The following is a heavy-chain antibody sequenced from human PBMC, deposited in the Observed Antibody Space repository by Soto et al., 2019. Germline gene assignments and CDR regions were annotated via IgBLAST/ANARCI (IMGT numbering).Heavy chain of an antibody. J-gene: IGHJ3*02. CDR1: GFTFSSYG. D-gene: IGHD2-21*02. CDR2: ISYDGSNK. Sequence: HPGGSLRLSCAASGFTFSSYGMHWVRQAPGKGLEWVAVISYDGSNKYYADSVKGRFTISRDNSKNTLYLQMNSLRAEDTAVYYCAKGDCGGDCYSFDAFDIWGQGTMVTV. CDR3: AKGDCGGDCYSFDAFDI. V-gene: IGHV3-30*18.